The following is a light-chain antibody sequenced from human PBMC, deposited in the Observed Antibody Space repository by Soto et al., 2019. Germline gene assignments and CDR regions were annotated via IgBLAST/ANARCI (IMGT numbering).Light chain of an antibody. Sequence: EIVMTQSPATLSVSPGERATLSCRASQSVSSNLAWYQQKPGQGPRLLLYGASTRATGIPARFSGSGSGTEFPLTISRLLSDDFAVYYCQQYHYWWTFGQGTKVEIK. CDR1: QSVSSN. CDR2: GAS. CDR3: QQYHYWWT. V-gene: IGKV3-15*01. J-gene: IGKJ1*01.